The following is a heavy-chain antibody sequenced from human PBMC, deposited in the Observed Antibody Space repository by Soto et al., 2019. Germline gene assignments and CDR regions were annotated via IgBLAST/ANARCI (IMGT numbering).Heavy chain of an antibody. CDR2: ISHDGRNK. J-gene: IGHJ3*01. CDR1: GFIFSNYA. D-gene: IGHD2-2*01. V-gene: IGHV3-30*18. CDR3: AKLPDAILGLSVAHDAFAF. Sequence: QVQLVESGGGVVQPGKSVRLSCAASGFIFSNYAMHWVRQAPGKGLEWVADISHDGRNKYHADSVGGRFTISRDNSTNTLYLQMDSLTAEDTALYYCAKLPDAILGLSVAHDAFAFWGQGTTVTVSS.